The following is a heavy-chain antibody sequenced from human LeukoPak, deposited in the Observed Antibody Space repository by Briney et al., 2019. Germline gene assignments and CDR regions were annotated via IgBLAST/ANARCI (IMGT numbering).Heavy chain of an antibody. D-gene: IGHD6-19*01. V-gene: IGHV3-23*01. CDR3: ASPRDSSGWYYFDY. CDR1: GFTFGSYA. Sequence: GGSLRLSCAASGFTFGSYAMSWVRQAPGKGLEWVSAINGRGGSTYYADSVKGRFTISRDNSKNTLYLQMNNLRAENTAVYYCASPRDSSGWYYFDYWGQGTLVTVSS. CDR2: INGRGGST. J-gene: IGHJ4*02.